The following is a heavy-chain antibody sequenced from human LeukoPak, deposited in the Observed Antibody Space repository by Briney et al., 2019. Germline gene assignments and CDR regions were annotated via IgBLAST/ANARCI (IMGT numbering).Heavy chain of an antibody. D-gene: IGHD3-10*01. J-gene: IGHJ4*02. CDR3: ARDSSMLRGPLVIYYFDF. CDR2: INWNGGST. V-gene: IGHV3-20*04. Sequence: GGSLRLSCAASGFTFDDYGMSWVRQAPGKGLEWVSGINWNGGSTGYADSVKGRFTISRDTSKNTLYLQMNSLRVEDTAIYYCARDSSMLRGPLVIYYFDFWGQGTLVTVSS. CDR1: GFTFDDYG.